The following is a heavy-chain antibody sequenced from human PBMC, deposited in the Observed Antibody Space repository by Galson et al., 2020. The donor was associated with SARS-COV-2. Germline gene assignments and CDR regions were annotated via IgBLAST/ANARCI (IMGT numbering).Heavy chain of an antibody. Sequence: NSGGSLRLSCAASGFPFSTYSMNWVRLAPGKGLEGVSNISTSSSYTYYVDSVKGRFSISRDNPRNSLYLQMNSLRAEDTAVYYCARYEGIRGYNYGRLYYGMDVWGQGTTVTVSS. V-gene: IGHV3-21*01. J-gene: IGHJ6*02. D-gene: IGHD5-18*01. CDR3: ARYEGIRGYNYGRLYYGMDV. CDR2: ISTSSSYT. CDR1: GFPFSTYS.